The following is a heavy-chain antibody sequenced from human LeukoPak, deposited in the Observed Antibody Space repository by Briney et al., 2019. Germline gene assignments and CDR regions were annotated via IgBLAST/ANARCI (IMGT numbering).Heavy chain of an antibody. D-gene: IGHD4-23*01. Sequence: PSETLSLTCAVSGGSISSGGYYWSWIGQPPGKGLEWIGYIYHSGSTYYNPSLKSRVTISVDRSKNQFSLKLSSVTAADTAVYYCARVGTTVVTPFDYWGQGTLVTVSS. CDR3: ARVGTTVVTPFDY. J-gene: IGHJ4*02. V-gene: IGHV4-30-2*01. CDR2: IYHSGST. CDR1: GGSISSGGYY.